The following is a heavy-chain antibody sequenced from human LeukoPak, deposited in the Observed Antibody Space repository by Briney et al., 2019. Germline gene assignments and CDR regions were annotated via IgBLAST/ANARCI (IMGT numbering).Heavy chain of an antibody. V-gene: IGHV1-2*06. CDR1: GYTFTGYY. J-gene: IGHJ4*02. D-gene: IGHD2-2*02. Sequence: GASVKVSCKASGYTFTGYYMHWVRQAPGQGLEWMGRINPNSGGTNYAQKFQGRVTMTRDTSISTAYMELSRLRSDDTAVYYCARDVGYCSSTSCYTTILDYWGQVTLVTVSS. CDR2: INPNSGGT. CDR3: ARDVGYCSSTSCYTTILDY.